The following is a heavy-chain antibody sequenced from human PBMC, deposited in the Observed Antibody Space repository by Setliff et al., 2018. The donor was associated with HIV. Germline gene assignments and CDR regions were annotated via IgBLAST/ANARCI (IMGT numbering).Heavy chain of an antibody. D-gene: IGHD2-15*01. Sequence: HPGGSLRLSCAASGFTFNSYAMHWVRQAPGKGLQWVSVISYDGNNKKYADSVKGRSTISRDNAKNSLYLQMNSLRAEDTAVYYCASDSSNYYYYYMDVWGNGTTVTVSS. CDR3: ASDSSNYYYYYMDV. J-gene: IGHJ6*03. CDR1: GFTFNSYA. V-gene: IGHV3-30*04. CDR2: ISYDGNNK.